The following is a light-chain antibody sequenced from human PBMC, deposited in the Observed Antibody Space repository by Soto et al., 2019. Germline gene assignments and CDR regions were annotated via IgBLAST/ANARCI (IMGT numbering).Light chain of an antibody. CDR1: QSLVYSDGNTY. CDR2: KVS. CDR3: LQHNTYPWT. Sequence: DVVMTQSPLSLPVTLGQPASISCRSSQSLVYSDGNTYLNWFQQRPGQSPRRLIYKVSNRDSGVPDRFSGSGSGTEFTLTISSLQPEDFATYYCLQHNTYPWTFGQGTKMDI. V-gene: IGKV2-30*01. J-gene: IGKJ1*01.